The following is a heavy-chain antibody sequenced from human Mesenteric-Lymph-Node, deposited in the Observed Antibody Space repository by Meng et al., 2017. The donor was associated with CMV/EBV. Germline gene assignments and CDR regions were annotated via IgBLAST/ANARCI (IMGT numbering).Heavy chain of an antibody. CDR3: ARGGSPDPPPSVVEEGDYYYGMDV. V-gene: IGHV3-30*04. Sequence: GESLKISCAASGFTFSTYAMHWVRQAPGKGLEWVAGLSYDGSNIYYADSVKGRFTISRDNSRNTLYLQMNSLRAEDTAVYYCARGGSPDPPPSVVEEGDYYYGMDVWGQGTTVTVSS. J-gene: IGHJ6*02. D-gene: IGHD2-2*01. CDR1: GFTFSTYA. CDR2: LSYDGSNI.